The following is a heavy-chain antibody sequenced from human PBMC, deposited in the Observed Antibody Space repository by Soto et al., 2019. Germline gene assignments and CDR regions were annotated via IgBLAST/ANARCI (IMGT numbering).Heavy chain of an antibody. CDR3: ARHLEMADWYYGMDV. Sequence: PGESLKISCKGSGYSFTSYWIGWVRQMPGKGLEWMGIIYPGDSDTRYSPSFQGQVTISADKSISTAYLQWSSLKASDTAMYYCARHLEMADWYYGMDVWGQGTTVTVSS. D-gene: IGHD3-3*01. J-gene: IGHJ6*02. V-gene: IGHV5-51*01. CDR2: IYPGDSDT. CDR1: GYSFTSYW.